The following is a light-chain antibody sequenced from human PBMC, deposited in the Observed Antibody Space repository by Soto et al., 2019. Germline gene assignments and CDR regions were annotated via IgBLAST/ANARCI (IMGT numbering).Light chain of an antibody. CDR2: YAS. CDR3: QHYSNWPPT. Sequence: EMVMTQSPATLSVSPGERVTLSCRASESVHRNLAWYQQKPGQGPSLLIYYASTRATGVPDRFTGSGSGTEFTRTISSLQSEDFGVDHCQHYSNWPPTFGPGTKVESK. V-gene: IGKV3-15*01. CDR1: ESVHRN. J-gene: IGKJ3*01.